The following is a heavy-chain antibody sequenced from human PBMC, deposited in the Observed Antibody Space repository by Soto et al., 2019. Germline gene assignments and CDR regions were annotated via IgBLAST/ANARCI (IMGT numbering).Heavy chain of an antibody. CDR3: ASGYAVSNLDY. CDR1: GYAFTSYG. CDR2: ISAYNGNT. Sequence: ASVKVSCKASGYAFTSYGISWVRQAPGQGLEWMGWISAYNGNTDYAQKLQGRVTMTTDTSTSTAYMELRSLGSDDTAVYYCASGYAVSNLDYWGQGPLVTVSS. V-gene: IGHV1-18*04. J-gene: IGHJ4*02. D-gene: IGHD5-12*01.